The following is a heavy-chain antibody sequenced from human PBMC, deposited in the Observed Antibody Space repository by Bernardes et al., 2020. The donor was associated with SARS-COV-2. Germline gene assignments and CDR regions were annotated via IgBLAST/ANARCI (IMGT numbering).Heavy chain of an antibody. J-gene: IGHJ6*02. D-gene: IGHD2-15*01. Sequence: GGTLRLSCGACGCTFSSYAMHWVRQAPGKGLEWVAVITDDGSNKYYADPVKGGFTTSRDNSKNTPYLQMNSLKAEDTAVYYCAREDSKDYYYYYGMDVWGQGTTVTVSS. V-gene: IGHV3-30-3*01. CDR1: GCTFSSYA. CDR2: ITDDGSNK. CDR3: AREDSKDYYYYYGMDV.